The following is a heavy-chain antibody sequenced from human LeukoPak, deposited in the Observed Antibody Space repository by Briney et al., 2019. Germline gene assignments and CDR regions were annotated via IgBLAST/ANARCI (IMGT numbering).Heavy chain of an antibody. J-gene: IGHJ4*02. D-gene: IGHD6-6*01. CDR3: ARDPVENSRSSDLYYFQY. CDR2: IWSDGSNK. V-gene: IGHV3-33*01. CDR1: GFRFSTYG. Sequence: PGRSLRLSCAASGFRFSTYGMHWVRQAPGKGPEWVAVIWSDGSNKYYSDSLEGRFTISRDNSKNTLYLQMNSLRADDTAIYYCARDPVENSRSSDLYYFQYWGQGTLVTVSS.